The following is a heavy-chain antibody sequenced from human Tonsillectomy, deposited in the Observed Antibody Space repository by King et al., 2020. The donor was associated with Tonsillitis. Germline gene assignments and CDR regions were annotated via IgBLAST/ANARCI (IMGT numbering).Heavy chain of an antibody. CDR2: ISVSGSTI. V-gene: IGHV3-48*03. Sequence: VQLVESGGGLVQPGGSLRRSCAASGFTFSSYEINCVRQAPGKGLEGISSISVSGSTIYYSDSGKSRFTITSDNAKNSLYLQMNSLRAEDTAVYYCARGGYSDSSGYYTSWGQGTLVTVSS. CDR1: GFTFSSYE. J-gene: IGHJ5*02. CDR3: ARGGYSDSSGYYTS. D-gene: IGHD3-22*01.